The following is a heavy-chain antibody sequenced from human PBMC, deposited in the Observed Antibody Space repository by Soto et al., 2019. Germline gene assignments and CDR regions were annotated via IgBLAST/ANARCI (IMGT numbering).Heavy chain of an antibody. Sequence: SETLSLTCTVSGGSVSSGSYYWSWIRQPPGKGLEWIGYIYYSGSANYNPSLKSRVTISVDTSKNQFSLKLSSVTAADTAVYYCARVVDGDYAWFDPWGQGTLVTVS. CDR2: IYYSGSA. V-gene: IGHV4-61*01. J-gene: IGHJ5*02. CDR3: ARVVDGDYAWFDP. D-gene: IGHD4-17*01. CDR1: GGSVSSGSYY.